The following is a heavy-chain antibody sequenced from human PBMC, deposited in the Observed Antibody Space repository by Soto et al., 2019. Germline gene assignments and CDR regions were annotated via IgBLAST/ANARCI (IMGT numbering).Heavy chain of an antibody. CDR2: IIPIFGTA. CDR1: GGTFSSYA. V-gene: IGHV1-69*01. J-gene: IGHJ4*02. Sequence: QVQLVQSGAEVKKPGSSVKVSCKASGGTFSSYAISWVRQAPGQGLEWMGGIIPIFGTANYAQKFQGRVTITADESTSTAYMELSSVRSEDTAVYYCARAGIGHAVEMATTPGGYWGQGTLVTVSS. CDR3: ARAGIGHAVEMATTPGGY. D-gene: IGHD1-26*01.